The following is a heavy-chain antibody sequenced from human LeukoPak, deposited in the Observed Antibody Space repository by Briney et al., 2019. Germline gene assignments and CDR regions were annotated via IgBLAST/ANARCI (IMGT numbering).Heavy chain of an antibody. Sequence: SETLSLTCAVSGGSFSGYYWSWIRQPPGKGLEWIGEINHSGSTNFNPSLKRRVTISLDTSENQFSLRLSAVTAADTAVYYCARRWPYCSGGSCYWYCDLGGRGTLVTVSS. CDR2: INHSGST. V-gene: IGHV4-34*01. CDR1: GGSFSGYY. J-gene: IGHJ2*01. D-gene: IGHD2-15*01. CDR3: ARRWPYCSGGSCYWYCDL.